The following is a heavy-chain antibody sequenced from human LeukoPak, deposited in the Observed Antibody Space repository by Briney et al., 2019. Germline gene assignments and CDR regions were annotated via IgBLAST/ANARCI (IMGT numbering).Heavy chain of an antibody. Sequence: GRSLRLSCAASGSTFSSYGMHWVRQAPGKGLEWVAVIWYDESNKYYADSVKGRFTISRDNSKNTLYLQMNSLRAEDTAVYYCARDLYDFWSGYYQTPGDYWGQGTLVTVSS. J-gene: IGHJ4*02. CDR3: ARDLYDFWSGYYQTPGDY. V-gene: IGHV3-33*01. D-gene: IGHD3-3*01. CDR1: GSTFSSYG. CDR2: IWYDESNK.